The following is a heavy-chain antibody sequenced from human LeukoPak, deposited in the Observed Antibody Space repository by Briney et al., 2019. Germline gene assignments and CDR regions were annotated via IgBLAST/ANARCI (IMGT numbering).Heavy chain of an antibody. V-gene: IGHV4-4*07. D-gene: IGHD6-13*01. CDR2: IYTSGST. Sequence: SETLSLTCTVSGGSIGSYYWSWIRQPAGKGLEWIGRIYTSGSTNYNPSLKSRVTMSVDTSKNQFSLKLSSVTAADTAVYYCASIAAAGTNYYYMDVWGKGTTVTVSS. J-gene: IGHJ6*03. CDR3: ASIAAAGTNYYYMDV. CDR1: GGSIGSYY.